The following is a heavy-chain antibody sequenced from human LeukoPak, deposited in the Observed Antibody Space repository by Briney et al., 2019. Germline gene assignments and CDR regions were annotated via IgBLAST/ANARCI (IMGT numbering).Heavy chain of an antibody. D-gene: IGHD5-18*01. V-gene: IGHV3-23*01. Sequence: GGSLRLSCAASGFTFSSYAMSWVRQAPGKGLEWVSAISGSGGSTYYADSVKGRFTISRDNSKDTLYLQMNSLRAEDTAVYYCAKYYTAMVRYYFDYWGQGTLVTVSS. CDR3: AKYYTAMVRYYFDY. J-gene: IGHJ4*02. CDR1: GFTFSSYA. CDR2: ISGSGGST.